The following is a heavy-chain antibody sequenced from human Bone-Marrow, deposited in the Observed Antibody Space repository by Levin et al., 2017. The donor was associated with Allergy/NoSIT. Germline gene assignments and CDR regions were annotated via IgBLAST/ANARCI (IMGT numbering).Heavy chain of an antibody. CDR3: ATAPHRTTYEYFQH. V-gene: IGHV1-24*01. D-gene: IGHD4-17*01. Sequence: ASVKVSCKVSGYTLTELSMHWVRQAPGKGLEWMGGFDPEDGETIYAQKFQGRVTMTEDTSTDTAYMELSSLRSEDTAVYYCATAPHRTTYEYFQHWGQGTLVTVSS. J-gene: IGHJ1*01. CDR2: FDPEDGET. CDR1: GYTLTELS.